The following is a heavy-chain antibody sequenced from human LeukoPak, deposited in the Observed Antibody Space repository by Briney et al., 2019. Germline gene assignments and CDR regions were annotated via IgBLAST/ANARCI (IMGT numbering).Heavy chain of an antibody. Sequence: ASVKVSCKASGYTFTGYYMHWVRQAPGQGLEWMGWINPNSGGTNYAQKFQGRDPMTRDTSISTVYMELSRLRSDDTAVYYCAREQDWYSQPNCSSTSCYGFDPWGQGTLVTVSS. V-gene: IGHV1-2*02. D-gene: IGHD2-2*01. CDR3: AREQDWYSQPNCSSTSCYGFDP. J-gene: IGHJ5*02. CDR2: INPNSGGT. CDR1: GYTFTGYY.